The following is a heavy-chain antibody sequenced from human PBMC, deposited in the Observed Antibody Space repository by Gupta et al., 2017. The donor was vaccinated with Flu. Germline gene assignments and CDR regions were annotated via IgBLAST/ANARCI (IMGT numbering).Heavy chain of an antibody. D-gene: IGHD6-25*01. V-gene: IGHV3-15*01. Sequence: VRQAPGKGLEWVGRIKSKTDGGTTDYTAPVKGRFTISRDDSKTTLYLQMNSLKTEDTAVYYCTTDLGSSVGINYYMDVWGKGTTVTVSS. CDR2: IKSKTDGGTT. J-gene: IGHJ6*03. CDR3: TTDLGSSVGINYYMDV.